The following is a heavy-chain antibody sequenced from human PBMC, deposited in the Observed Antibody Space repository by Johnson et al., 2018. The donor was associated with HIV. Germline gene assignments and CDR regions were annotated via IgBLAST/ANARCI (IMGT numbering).Heavy chain of an antibody. Sequence: VQLVESGGGLVQPGGSLRLSCVASGFTFNSYWMTWVRQAPGKGLEWVANINQDGSEKYYMTSLKGLFTVSRDNAKNSLYLQMNSLRAEDTAVYYCARALGLEVCAFDIWGQGTMVTVSS. V-gene: IGHV3-7*03. J-gene: IGHJ3*02. CDR3: ARALGLEVCAFDI. CDR2: INQDGSEK. CDR1: GFTFNSYW. D-gene: IGHD2-8*01.